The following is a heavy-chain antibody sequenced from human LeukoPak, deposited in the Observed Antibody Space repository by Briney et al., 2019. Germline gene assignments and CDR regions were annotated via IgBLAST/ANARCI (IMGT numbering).Heavy chain of an antibody. D-gene: IGHD6-19*01. Sequence: SETLPLTCTVSGGSIISSSYYWGWIRQPPGKGLEWIGSIYYSGSTYYNPSLKSRVTISVDTSKNQFSLKLTSLTAADTAVYYCARREQWLVQGAFDIWGQGTMVTVSS. CDR3: ARREQWLVQGAFDI. V-gene: IGHV4-39*01. CDR1: GGSIISSSYY. CDR2: IYYSGST. J-gene: IGHJ3*02.